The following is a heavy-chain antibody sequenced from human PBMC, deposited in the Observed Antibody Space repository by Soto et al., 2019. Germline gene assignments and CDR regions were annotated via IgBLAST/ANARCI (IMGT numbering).Heavy chain of an antibody. V-gene: IGHV1-69*12. CDR3: ASRDGYNYGEYYFYY. J-gene: IGHJ4*02. Sequence: QVQLVQSGAEVKKPGSSVKVSCKASGGTFSSYAISWVRQAPGQGLEWMGGIIPIFGTANYAQKFQGRVTITADESTSTAYIELSSLRSEYTAVYYCASRDGYNYGEYYFYYWGQGTLVSVSS. CDR2: IIPIFGTA. D-gene: IGHD4-17*01. CDR1: GGTFSSYA.